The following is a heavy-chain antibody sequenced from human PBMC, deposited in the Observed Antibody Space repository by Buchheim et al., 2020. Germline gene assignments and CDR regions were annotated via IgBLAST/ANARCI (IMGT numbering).Heavy chain of an antibody. V-gene: IGHV3-48*03. CDR1: GFTFSSYE. J-gene: IGHJ6*02. Sequence: EVHLLESGGGLVQPGGSLRLSCAASGFTFSSYEMNWVRQAPGKGLEWVSYISSSGSTIYYADSVKGRFTISRDNAKNSLYLQMNSLRAEDTAVYYCARDNVLRFLEWFLLGMDVWGQGTT. D-gene: IGHD3-3*01. CDR3: ARDNVLRFLEWFLLGMDV. CDR2: ISSSGSTI.